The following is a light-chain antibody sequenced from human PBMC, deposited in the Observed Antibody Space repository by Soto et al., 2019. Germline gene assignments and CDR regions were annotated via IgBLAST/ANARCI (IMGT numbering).Light chain of an antibody. CDR2: SNN. J-gene: IGLJ3*02. CDR1: SSNIGRNY. Sequence: QSVLTQPPSASGTPGQRVTISCSGSSSNIGRNYVCWYHQLPGAAPRLLMYSNNQRPSGVPDRFSGSKSGTSASLAISGLQAEDEADYYCSAWDDSLHVWLFGGGTKLTVL. V-gene: IGLV1-44*01. CDR3: SAWDDSLHVWL.